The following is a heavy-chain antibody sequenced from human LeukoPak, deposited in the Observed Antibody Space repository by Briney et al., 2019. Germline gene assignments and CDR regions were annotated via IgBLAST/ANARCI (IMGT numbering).Heavy chain of an antibody. D-gene: IGHD5-18*01. V-gene: IGHV3-74*01. CDR1: GFTFSSYW. CDR3: ARDETYSFLDI. Sequence: GGSLRLSCAASGFTFSSYWMHWVRQAPGKGLVWVSRINSDGSSTSYADSVKGRFTISRDDAKNTLYLQMNSLRAEDTAVYYCARDETYSFLDIWGQGTMVSVSS. CDR2: INSDGSST. J-gene: IGHJ3*02.